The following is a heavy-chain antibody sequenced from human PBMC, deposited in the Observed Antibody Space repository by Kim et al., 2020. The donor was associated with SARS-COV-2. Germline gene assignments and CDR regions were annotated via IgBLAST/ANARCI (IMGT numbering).Heavy chain of an antibody. Sequence: GGSLRLSCAASGFTVSSNYMSWVRQAPGKGLEWVSVIYSGGSTYYADSVKGRFTISRDNSKNTLYLQMNSLRAEDTAVYYCARGRSGKIEQTMVRGVIFYYYGMDVWGQGTTVTVSS. CDR2: IYSGGST. CDR3: ARGRSGKIEQTMVRGVIFYYYGMDV. V-gene: IGHV3-53*01. CDR1: GFTVSSNY. D-gene: IGHD3-10*01. J-gene: IGHJ6*02.